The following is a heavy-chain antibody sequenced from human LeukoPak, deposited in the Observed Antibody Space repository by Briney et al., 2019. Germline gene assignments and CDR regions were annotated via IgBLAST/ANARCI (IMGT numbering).Heavy chain of an antibody. J-gene: IGHJ3*02. V-gene: IGHV1-2*02. D-gene: IGHD2-15*01. CDR3: ARDLRFVVVVAATSAFDI. CDR1: GYTFTGYY. CDR2: INPNSGGT. Sequence: ASVKVPCKASGYTFTGYYMHWVRQAPGQGLEWMGWINPNSGGTNYAQKFQGRVTMTRDTSISTAYMELSRLRSDDTAVYYCARDLRFVVVVAATSAFDIWGQGTMVTVSS.